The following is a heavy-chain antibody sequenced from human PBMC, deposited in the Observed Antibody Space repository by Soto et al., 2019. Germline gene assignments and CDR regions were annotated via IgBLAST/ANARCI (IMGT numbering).Heavy chain of an antibody. V-gene: IGHV4-34*01. CDR1: GGSFSGYY. CDR3: ARGINWNYRTYNWFDP. J-gene: IGHJ5*02. Sequence: SETLSLTCAVYGGSFSGYYWSWIRQPPGKGLEWIGEINHSGSTNYNPSLKSRVTISVDTSKNQFSLKLSSVTAADTDVYYCARGINWNYRTYNWFDPWGQGTLVTVSS. D-gene: IGHD1-7*01. CDR2: INHSGST.